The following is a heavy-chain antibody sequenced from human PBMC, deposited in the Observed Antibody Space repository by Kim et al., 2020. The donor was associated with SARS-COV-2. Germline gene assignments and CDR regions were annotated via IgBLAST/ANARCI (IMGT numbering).Heavy chain of an antibody. D-gene: IGHD3-10*01. J-gene: IGHJ4*02. V-gene: IGHV3-11*04. Sequence: ADSVKVRITNSRDNGKSALYVQMNSLSAGDTAVYYCARATSGESVSGFDYWGQGTLVTVSS. CDR3: ARATSGESVSGFDY.